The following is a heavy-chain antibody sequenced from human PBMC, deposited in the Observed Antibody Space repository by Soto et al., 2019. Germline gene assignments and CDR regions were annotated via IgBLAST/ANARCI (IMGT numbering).Heavy chain of an antibody. J-gene: IGHJ5*02. D-gene: IGHD2-2*01. CDR2: TYYRSKWYN. V-gene: IGHV6-1*01. CDR1: GDSVSSNSAA. Sequence: PSQTLSLTCAISGDSVSSNSAAWNWIRQSPSRGLDWLGRTYYRSKWYNDYAVSVKSRITINPDTSKNQFSLQLNSVTPEDTAVYYCARDMGCSSTSCYLKVVWFDPWGQGTLVTVS. CDR3: ARDMGCSSTSCYLKVVWFDP.